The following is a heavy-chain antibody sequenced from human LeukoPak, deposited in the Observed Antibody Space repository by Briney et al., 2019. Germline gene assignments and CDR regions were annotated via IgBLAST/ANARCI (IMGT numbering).Heavy chain of an antibody. D-gene: IGHD2-21*02. CDR1: GFTFSSYG. V-gene: IGHV3-30*18. CDR2: ISYDGSNK. Sequence: PGGSLRLSCAASGFTFSSYGMHWVRQAPGKGLEWVAVISYDGSNKYYADSVKGRFTISRDNSKNTLYLQMNSLRAEDTAVYYCAKGGGYSFAYCGGDCYRYFDYWGQGTLVTVSS. J-gene: IGHJ4*02. CDR3: AKGGGYSFAYCGGDCYRYFDY.